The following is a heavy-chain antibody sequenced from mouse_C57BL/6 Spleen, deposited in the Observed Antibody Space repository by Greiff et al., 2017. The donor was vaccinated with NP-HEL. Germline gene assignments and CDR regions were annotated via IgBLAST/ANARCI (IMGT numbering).Heavy chain of an antibody. CDR2: INPSSGYT. J-gene: IGHJ1*03. V-gene: IGHV1-7*01. Sequence: QVHVKQSGAELAKPGASVKLSCKASGYTFTSYWMHWVKQRPGQGLEWIGYINPSSGYTKYNQKFKDKATLTADKSSSTAYMQLSSLTYEDSAVYYCARSITTVVAPPYWYFDVWGTGTTVTVSS. CDR3: ARSITTVVAPPYWYFDV. D-gene: IGHD1-1*01. CDR1: GYTFTSYW.